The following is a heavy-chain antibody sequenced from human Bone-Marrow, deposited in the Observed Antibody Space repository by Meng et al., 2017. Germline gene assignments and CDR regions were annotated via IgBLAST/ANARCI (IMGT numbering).Heavy chain of an antibody. J-gene: IGHJ4*02. CDR3: ARDLSIAAAGTVGN. V-gene: IGHV3-30*04. CDR1: GFTFSSYA. Sequence: GESLKISCAASGFTFSSYAMHCVRQAPGKGLELVAVISYDGSNKYYADSVKGRFTISRDNSKNTLYLQMNSLRAEDTAVYYCARDLSIAAAGTVGNWGQGTLVTVSS. CDR2: ISYDGSNK. D-gene: IGHD6-13*01.